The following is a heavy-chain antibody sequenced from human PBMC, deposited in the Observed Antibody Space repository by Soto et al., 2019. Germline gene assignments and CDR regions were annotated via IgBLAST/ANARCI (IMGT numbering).Heavy chain of an antibody. Sequence: ASVKVSCKASGYTFTDYYMHWMRQAPGQGLEWMGWIHPNSGDTSYAQKFQGWVTMTRDTSISTAYLELSRLKSDDTAVYYCARVNYYGSGNDYYYGMDVWGQ. V-gene: IGHV1-2*04. D-gene: IGHD3-10*01. J-gene: IGHJ6*02. CDR2: IHPNSGDT. CDR1: GYTFTDYY. CDR3: ARVNYYGSGNDYYYGMDV.